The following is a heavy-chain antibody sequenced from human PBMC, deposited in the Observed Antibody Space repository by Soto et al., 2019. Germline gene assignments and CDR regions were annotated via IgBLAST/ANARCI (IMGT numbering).Heavy chain of an antibody. J-gene: IGHJ4*02. Sequence: QVHLVESGGDVVQPGRSLRLSCAASGFTFTSHAMHWVRQTPGEGLEWVAIISDYGTRKFYADSVQGRFSISRDNARNTRYLQMSSLAIEDTVIFYCAGDMGVGGTGGIPDYGGQGTLVTVSS. V-gene: IGHV3-30-3*01. CDR2: ISDYGTRK. CDR1: GFTFTSHA. D-gene: IGHD1-1*01. CDR3: AGDMGVGGTGGIPDY.